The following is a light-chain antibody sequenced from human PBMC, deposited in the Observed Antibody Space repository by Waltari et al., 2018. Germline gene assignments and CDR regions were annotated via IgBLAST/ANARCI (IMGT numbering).Light chain of an antibody. CDR2: EVS. Sequence: QSALTQPASVSGSPGQSITISCTGTSSDVGSYKLVPWYQQHPGKAPKLMIYEVSKRPSGVSNRFSGSKSGNTASLTISGLQAEDEADYYCCSYAGSSTWVFGGGTKLTVL. CDR1: SSDVGSYKL. J-gene: IGLJ3*02. CDR3: CSYAGSSTWV. V-gene: IGLV2-23*02.